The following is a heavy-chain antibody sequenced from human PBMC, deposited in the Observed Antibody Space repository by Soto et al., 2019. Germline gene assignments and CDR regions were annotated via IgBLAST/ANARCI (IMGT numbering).Heavy chain of an antibody. Sequence: SETLSLTCTFSVGSISNYYWSWIRQPPGKGLEWIGYIYYSGSINYNPSLKSRVTISEDTSKNQFSLKMSSVTAADTAVYYCAREIAVAGTHYFDYWGQGTMVTVSS. CDR2: IYYSGSI. CDR1: VGSISNYY. D-gene: IGHD6-19*01. V-gene: IGHV4-59*01. CDR3: AREIAVAGTHYFDY. J-gene: IGHJ4*02.